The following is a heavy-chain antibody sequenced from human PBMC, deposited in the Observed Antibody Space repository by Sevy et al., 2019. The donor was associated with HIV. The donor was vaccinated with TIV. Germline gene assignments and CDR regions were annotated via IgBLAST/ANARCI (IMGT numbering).Heavy chain of an antibody. V-gene: IGHV1-2*02. CDR1: GYTFTGYY. J-gene: IGHJ4*02. CDR3: ARDLWERGGKKY. Sequence: ASVKVSCKASGYTFTGYYMHWVRQAPGQGLEWMGWINPNSGGTNYAQKFQGRVTMTRDTSISTAYMELSRLRSDDTAVHYCARDLWERGGKKYWGQGTLVTVSS. D-gene: IGHD1-26*01. CDR2: INPNSGGT.